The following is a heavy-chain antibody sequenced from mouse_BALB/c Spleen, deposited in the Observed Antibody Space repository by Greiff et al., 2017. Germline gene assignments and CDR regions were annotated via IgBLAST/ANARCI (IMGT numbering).Heavy chain of an antibody. V-gene: IGHV5-17*02. CDR3: ARYYDYDYFDY. J-gene: IGHJ2*01. Sequence: EVNLVESGGGLVQPGGSRKLSCAASGFTFSSFGMHWVRQAPEKGLEWVAYISSGSSTIYYADTVKGRFTISRDNPKNTLFLQMTSLRSEDTAMYYCARYYDYDYFDYWGQGTTLTVSS. CDR1: GFTFSSFG. CDR2: ISSGSSTI. D-gene: IGHD2-4*01.